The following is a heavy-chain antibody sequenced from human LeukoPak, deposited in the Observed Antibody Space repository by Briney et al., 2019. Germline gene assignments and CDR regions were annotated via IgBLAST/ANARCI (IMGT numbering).Heavy chain of an antibody. CDR2: LRYDGSNK. D-gene: IGHD3-9*01. J-gene: IGHJ3*02. V-gene: IGHV3-30*02. CDR3: AKEYDILTGYYAFDI. Sequence: PGRSLRLSCAASGFTFSGYGMYWVRQAPGKGLEWVAFLRYDGSNKYYADSVKGRFTISRDNSKNTLYLQMNSLRAEDTAVYYCAKEYDILTGYYAFDIWGQGTMVTVSS. CDR1: GFTFSGYG.